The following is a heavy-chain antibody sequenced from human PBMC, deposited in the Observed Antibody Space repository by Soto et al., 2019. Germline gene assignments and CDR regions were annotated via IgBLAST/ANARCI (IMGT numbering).Heavy chain of an antibody. V-gene: IGHV3-73*02. D-gene: IGHD2-21*01. CDR3: ATNASDGYSDDYYFDY. J-gene: IGHJ4*02. CDR2: IRNKTNSHAT. CDR1: GFTFSGSA. Sequence: EVQLVESGGGLVQPGGSLTLSCAASGFTFSGSAMLWVRQASGQGLEWFGRIRNKTNSHATEYSASVKGRFTISRDDSTNTAYLQMNSLKAEDAAVYYCATNASDGYSDDYYFDYWGRGTLVTVSS.